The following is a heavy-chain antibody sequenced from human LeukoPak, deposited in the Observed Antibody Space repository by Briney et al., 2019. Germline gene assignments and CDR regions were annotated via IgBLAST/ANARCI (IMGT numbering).Heavy chain of an antibody. CDR1: GGSISSGDYY. J-gene: IGHJ4*02. CDR2: IYYSGST. CDR3: ARARSWQYYLDY. V-gene: IGHV4-61*08. D-gene: IGHD1-26*01. Sequence: SSETPSLTCTVSGGSISSGDYYWSWIRQPPGKGLEWIGYIYYSGSTNYNPSLKSRVTISVDTSKNQFSLKLSSVTAADTAVYYCARARSWQYYLDYWGQGTLVTVSS.